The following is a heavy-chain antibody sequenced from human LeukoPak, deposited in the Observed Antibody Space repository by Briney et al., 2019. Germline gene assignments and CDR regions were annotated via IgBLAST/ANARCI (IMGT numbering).Heavy chain of an antibody. J-gene: IGHJ5*02. Sequence: PGGSLRLSCAASGFTFSSYAMHWVRQAPGKGLEWVAVISYDGSNKYYVDSVKGRFTISRDNSKNTLYLQMNSLRAEDTAVYYCARDTTSSGWYWFDPWGQGTLVTVSS. CDR2: ISYDGSNK. CDR3: ARDTTSSGWYWFDP. V-gene: IGHV3-30*04. D-gene: IGHD6-19*01. CDR1: GFTFSSYA.